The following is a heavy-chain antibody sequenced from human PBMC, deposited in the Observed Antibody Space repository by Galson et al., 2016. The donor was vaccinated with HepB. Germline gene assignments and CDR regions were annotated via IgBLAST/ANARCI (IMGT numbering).Heavy chain of an antibody. CDR2: ISWNSGAI. V-gene: IGHV3-9*01. Sequence: SLRLSCAASELNFDDSAIHWVRQAPGKGLEWVSGISWNSGAIGYADSVKGRFTVSRDNAKNSLYLQMNSPRAEDTALYYCAKDIGRGTSYYFYGMDVWGKGTTVTVSS. CDR1: ELNFDDSA. J-gene: IGHJ6*04. CDR3: AKDIGRGTSYYFYGMDV. D-gene: IGHD3/OR15-3a*01.